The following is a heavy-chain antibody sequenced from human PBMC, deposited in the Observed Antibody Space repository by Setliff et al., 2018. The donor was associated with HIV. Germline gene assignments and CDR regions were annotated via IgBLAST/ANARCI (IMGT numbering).Heavy chain of an antibody. V-gene: IGHV1-69*05. CDR1: GYTFTSYG. CDR3: ARVGAYCGGDCYGWPADAFDI. J-gene: IGHJ3*02. D-gene: IGHD2-21*02. CDR2: IIPMIGTV. Sequence: ASVKVSCKASGYTFTSYGISWVRQAPGQGLEWMGGIIPMIGTVNYAQKFQGRVSITTDESTSAAYMELSSLRSEDTAVYYCARVGAYCGGDCYGWPADAFDIWGQGTMVTVSS.